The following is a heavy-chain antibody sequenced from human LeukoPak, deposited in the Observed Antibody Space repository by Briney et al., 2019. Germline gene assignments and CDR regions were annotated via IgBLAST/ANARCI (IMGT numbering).Heavy chain of an antibody. CDR2: ISNDGTIQ. D-gene: IGHD3-10*01. J-gene: IGHJ4*02. CDR1: GFTFRAYA. V-gene: IGHV3-30*04. CDR3: ARAMVRGVIPY. Sequence: GRSLRLSCAASGFTFRAYAMHWVRQAPGKGLEWLAVISNDGTIQYYADSVKGRFTISRDNSRDIMNLQTDSLRPEDTALYYCARAMVRGVIPYWGQGTLVTVSS.